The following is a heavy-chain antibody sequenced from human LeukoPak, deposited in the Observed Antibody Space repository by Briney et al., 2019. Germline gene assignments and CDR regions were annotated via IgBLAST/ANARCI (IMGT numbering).Heavy chain of an antibody. CDR1: GYSFTSYW. D-gene: IGHD3-22*01. CDR2: IYPGDSDT. V-gene: IGHV5-51*01. CDR3: ARPDSSGYYYELNY. J-gene: IGHJ4*02. Sequence: SGASLQISCKGSGYSFTSYWIGWVRPLPGKGLEWMGIIYPGDSDTRYSPSFQGQVTISADKSISTAYLQWSSLKASDTGMYYCARPDSSGYYYELNYWGQGTLVTVSA.